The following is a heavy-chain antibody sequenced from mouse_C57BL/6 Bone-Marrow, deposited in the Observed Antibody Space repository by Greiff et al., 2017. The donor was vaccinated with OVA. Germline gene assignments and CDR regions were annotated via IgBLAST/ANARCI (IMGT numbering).Heavy chain of an antibody. CDR3: AGVTTDY. D-gene: IGHD2-2*01. CDR2: ISSGGSYT. CDR1: GFTFSSYG. V-gene: IGHV5-6*01. J-gene: IGHJ2*01. Sequence: EVKVIESGGDLVKPGGSLKLSCAASGFTFSSYGMSWVRQTPDKRLEWVATISSGGSYTYYPGSVKGRFTISRDNAKNTLYLQMSSLKSEDTAMYYCAGVTTDYWGQGTTLTVSS.